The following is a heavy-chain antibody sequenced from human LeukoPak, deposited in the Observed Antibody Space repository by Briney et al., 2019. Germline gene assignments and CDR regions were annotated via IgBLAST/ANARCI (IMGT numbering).Heavy chain of an antibody. CDR2: FDPEDGET. Sequence: ASVNVSCKVSGYTLTELSMHWVGQAPGKGLEWTGVFDPEDGETIYAQKFQGRVTMTEDTSTDTAYMELSSLRSEDTAVYYCATGPPYYYDMDXWGKGTTVTVSS. J-gene: IGHJ6*03. CDR3: ATGPPYYYDMDX. CDR1: GYTLTELS. V-gene: IGHV1-24*01.